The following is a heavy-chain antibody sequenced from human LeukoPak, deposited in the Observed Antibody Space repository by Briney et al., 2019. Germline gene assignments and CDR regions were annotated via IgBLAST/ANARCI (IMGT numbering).Heavy chain of an antibody. V-gene: IGHV1-69*13. CDR3: AREGTAMERYYYYYYGMDV. Sequence: ASVKVSCKASGGTFSSYAISWVRQAPGQGLEWMGGIIPIFGTANYAQKFQGRVTITADESTSTAYMELSSLRSEDTAVYYCAREGTAMERYYYYYYGMDVWGQGTTVTVSS. D-gene: IGHD5-18*01. J-gene: IGHJ6*02. CDR1: GGTFSSYA. CDR2: IIPIFGTA.